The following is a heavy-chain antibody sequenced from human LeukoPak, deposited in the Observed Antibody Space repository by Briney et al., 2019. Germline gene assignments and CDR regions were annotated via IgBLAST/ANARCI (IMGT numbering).Heavy chain of an antibody. CDR2: ISYDGSNK. Sequence: GGSLRLSCAASGFTFSSYGMHWVRQAPGKGLEWVAVISYDGSNKYYADSVKGRFTISRDNSKNTLYLQMNSLRAEDTAVYYCAKEREVATIGGYFDYWGQGTLVTVSS. CDR1: GFTFSSYG. CDR3: AKEREVATIGGYFDY. D-gene: IGHD5-24*01. J-gene: IGHJ4*02. V-gene: IGHV3-30*18.